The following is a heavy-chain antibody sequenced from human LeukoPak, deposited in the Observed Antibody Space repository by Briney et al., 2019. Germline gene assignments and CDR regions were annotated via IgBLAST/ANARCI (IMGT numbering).Heavy chain of an antibody. CDR1: GFTFSDYY. V-gene: IGHV3-11*01. CDR2: ISRSGTTI. Sequence: GGSLRLSCAASGFTFSDYYMSWIRQAPGKGLEWVTYISRSGTTIYYADSVKGRFTISRDNAKNSLYLQMNSLRADDTAVHYCARDPEHTAMINFDYWGQGTLVTVSS. J-gene: IGHJ4*02. D-gene: IGHD5-18*01. CDR3: ARDPEHTAMINFDY.